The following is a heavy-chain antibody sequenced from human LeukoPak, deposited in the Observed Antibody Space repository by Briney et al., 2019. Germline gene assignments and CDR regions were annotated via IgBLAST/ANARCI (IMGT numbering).Heavy chain of an antibody. CDR1: GFSFCNYD. CDR2: ILFDGSKQ. D-gene: IGHD3-3*01. Sequence: GGSLRLSCVASGFSFCNYDMHCVRQSPGRGLGRVSFILFDGSKQDHADSMKGRFTISRYNSKNMLFIQMNSLRPEDTAVYYCAKLITIFGVVPKRAFDIWGQGTMVSVSS. V-gene: IGHV3-30*02. CDR3: AKLITIFGVVPKRAFDI. J-gene: IGHJ3*02.